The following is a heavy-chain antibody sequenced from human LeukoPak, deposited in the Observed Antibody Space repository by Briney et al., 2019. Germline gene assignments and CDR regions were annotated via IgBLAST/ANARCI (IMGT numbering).Heavy chain of an antibody. J-gene: IGHJ5*02. CDR3: ARVLSSWYQVDWFDP. V-gene: IGHV1-18*01. D-gene: IGHD6-13*01. CDR1: GYTFTSYG. CDR2: ISAYNGNT. Sequence: ASVKVSCKASGYTFTSYGISWVRQAPGQGLEWMGWISAYNGNTNYAQKLRGRVTMTTDTSTSTAYMELRSLRSDDTAAYYCARVLSSWYQVDWFDPWGQGTLVTVSS.